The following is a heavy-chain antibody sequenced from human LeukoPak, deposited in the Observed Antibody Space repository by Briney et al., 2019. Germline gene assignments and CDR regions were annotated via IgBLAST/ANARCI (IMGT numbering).Heavy chain of an antibody. Sequence: PGGSLRLSCAASGFTLSEYGIHWVRQAPGKGLEWVAVLSYDGRDRYYADSVNGRFTISRDISSDTVSLQMNSLRVEDTAVYFCARDRINMMVLVHDSGLDLWGQETLVTVSS. J-gene: IGHJ5*02. CDR1: GFTLSEYG. V-gene: IGHV3-30*01. CDR2: LSYDGRDR. CDR3: ARDRINMMVLVHDSGLDL. D-gene: IGHD3-22*01.